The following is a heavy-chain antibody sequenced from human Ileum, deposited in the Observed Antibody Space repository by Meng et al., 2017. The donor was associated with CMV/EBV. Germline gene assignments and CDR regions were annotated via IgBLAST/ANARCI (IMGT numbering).Heavy chain of an antibody. Sequence: GGSLRLSCAASGFTFSSYWMHWVRQVPGKGLVWVSRINSDGSSTSYADSVKRRFTVSRDSAKNMLYLQMNSLRAEDTAVYYCAKGGATVKDYWSQGTLVT. CDR3: AKGGATVKDY. CDR1: GFTFSSYW. CDR2: INSDGSST. J-gene: IGHJ4*02. D-gene: IGHD4-17*01. V-gene: IGHV3-74*01.